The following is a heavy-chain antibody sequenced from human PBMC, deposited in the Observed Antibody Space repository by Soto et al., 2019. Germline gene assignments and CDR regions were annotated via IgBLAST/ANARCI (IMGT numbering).Heavy chain of an antibody. V-gene: IGHV4-31*03. D-gene: IGHD2-15*01. CDR2: IYYSGST. Sequence: QVQLQESGPGLVKPSQTLSLTCTVSGGSISSGGYYWSWIRQHPGKGLEWIGYIYYSGSTYYNPSLKSRVTISVDTSKTQFSLKLSSVTAADRAVYYCASRRVVVAASYGMDVWGQGTTVTVSS. J-gene: IGHJ6*02. CDR1: GGSISSGGYY. CDR3: ASRRVVVAASYGMDV.